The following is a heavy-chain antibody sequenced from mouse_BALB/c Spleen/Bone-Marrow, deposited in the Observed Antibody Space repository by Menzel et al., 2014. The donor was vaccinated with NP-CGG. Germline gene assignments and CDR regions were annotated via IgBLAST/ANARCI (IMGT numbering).Heavy chain of an antibody. J-gene: IGHJ2*01. CDR3: VRSREYYFDY. V-gene: IGHV14-3*02. CDR1: GFNIKDTY. D-gene: IGHD1-1*01. Sequence: EVQLQQSGAELVKPGASVKLSCAASGFNIKDTYKHWVKQRPEQGLEWIGRIDPANGNTKYDPKFQGKATITADTSSNTAYLQLSSLTSEDTAVYYCVRSREYYFDYWGQGTTLTVSS. CDR2: IDPANGNT.